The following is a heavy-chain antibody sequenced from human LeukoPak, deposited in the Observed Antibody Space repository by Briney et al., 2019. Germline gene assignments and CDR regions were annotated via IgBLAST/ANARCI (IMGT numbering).Heavy chain of an antibody. CDR1: GGSISSHY. Sequence: SETLSLTCTVSGGSISSHYWSWIRQPPGKGLEWIGYIYYSGSTNYNPSLKSRVTISVDTSKKQFSLKVSSVTAADTGVYYCARVGPRIAGGVPFDYWGQGTLVSVSS. CDR2: IYYSGST. V-gene: IGHV4-59*11. D-gene: IGHD6-13*01. J-gene: IGHJ4*02. CDR3: ARVGPRIAGGVPFDY.